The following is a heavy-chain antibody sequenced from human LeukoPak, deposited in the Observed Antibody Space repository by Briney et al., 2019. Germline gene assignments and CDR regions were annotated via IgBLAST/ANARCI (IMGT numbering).Heavy chain of an antibody. CDR1: GYIFISNY. V-gene: IGHV1-46*01. J-gene: IGHJ3*02. Sequence: PSVKVSCKASGYIFISNYIHWVRQAPGQGLEWMGIINPGSGSPSYAQKFQGRVTMTRDTSTSTAYMELSSLRSEDTAVYYCARDLSGSYAAFDIWGQGTMVTVSS. CDR3: ARDLSGSYAAFDI. CDR2: INPGSGSP. D-gene: IGHD1-26*01.